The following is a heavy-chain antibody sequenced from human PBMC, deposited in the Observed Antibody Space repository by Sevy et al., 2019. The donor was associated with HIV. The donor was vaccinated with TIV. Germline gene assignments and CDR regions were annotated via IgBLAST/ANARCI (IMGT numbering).Heavy chain of an antibody. Sequence: SETLSLTCTVSGGSISSYYWSWIRQPPGKGLEWIGYIYYSGSTNYNPSLKSRVTISVDTSKNQFSLRLSSVTAADTAVYYCARGAVQSPYYDFWSGYPTAYYYYYMDVWGKGTTVTVSS. D-gene: IGHD3-3*01. CDR2: IYYSGST. CDR1: GGSISSYY. J-gene: IGHJ6*03. V-gene: IGHV4-59*08. CDR3: ARGAVQSPYYDFWSGYPTAYYYYYMDV.